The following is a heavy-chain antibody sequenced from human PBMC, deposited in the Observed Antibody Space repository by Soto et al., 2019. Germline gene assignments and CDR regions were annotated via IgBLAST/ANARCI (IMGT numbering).Heavy chain of an antibody. V-gene: IGHV4-59*01. D-gene: IGHD2-21*02. CDR1: GGSISGYY. Sequence: SETLSHTCTVSGGSISGYYCSWILQPPGKGLEWIGYMYNTGSTVYNPSFKSRVTISVDTSKNQFSLKLNSVTAADTAVYYCARDLWGYCGTDCYPLDVWGQGTTVT. CDR3: ARDLWGYCGTDCYPLDV. CDR2: MYNTGST. J-gene: IGHJ6*02.